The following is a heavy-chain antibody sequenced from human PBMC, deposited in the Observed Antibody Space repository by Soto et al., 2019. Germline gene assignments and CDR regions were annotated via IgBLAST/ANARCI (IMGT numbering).Heavy chain of an antibody. CDR3: AKGKIAVAIWC. CDR2: ISGSGDST. Sequence: EVQLLESGGGLVQPGGSLRLSCAASGFTFSNSAMSWVRQAPGKGLEWVSTISGSGDSTYYADSVKGRFTISRDNSKNTLYLQMNSLRADDTAVYYCAKGKIAVAIWCWGQGTLVTVSS. CDR1: GFTFSNSA. V-gene: IGHV3-23*01. D-gene: IGHD6-19*01. J-gene: IGHJ4*02.